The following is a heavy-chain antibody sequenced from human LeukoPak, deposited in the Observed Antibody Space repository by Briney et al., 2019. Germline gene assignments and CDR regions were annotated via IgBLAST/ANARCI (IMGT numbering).Heavy chain of an antibody. D-gene: IGHD2-15*01. V-gene: IGHV3-74*01. J-gene: IGHJ4*02. Sequence: GGSLRLSCAASGFTFSSYWMHWVRQAPGKGLVWVSRINSDGSSTSYADSVKGRFTISRDNAKNTLYLQMNSLRAEDTAVYYCAKGYCGGGSCPSAPFYFDYWGQGTLVTVSS. CDR1: GFTFSSYW. CDR3: AKGYCGGGSCPSAPFYFDY. CDR2: INSDGSST.